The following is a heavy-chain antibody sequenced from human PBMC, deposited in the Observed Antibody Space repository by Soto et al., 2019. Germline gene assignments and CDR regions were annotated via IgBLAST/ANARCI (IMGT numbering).Heavy chain of an antibody. CDR1: GYTFTSYD. D-gene: IGHD1-1*01. CDR2: MNPNSGNT. CDR3: ARGGWNELYYYYGMDV. J-gene: IGHJ6*02. Sequence: ASVKVSCKASGYTFTSYDINWVRQATGQGLEWMGWMNPNSGNTGYAQKFQGRVTMTRNTSISTAYMELSSLRSEDTAVYYCARGGWNELYYYYGMDVWGQGTTVTVYS. V-gene: IGHV1-8*01.